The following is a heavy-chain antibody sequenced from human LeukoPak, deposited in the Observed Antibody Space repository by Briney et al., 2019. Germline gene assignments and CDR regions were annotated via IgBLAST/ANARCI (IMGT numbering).Heavy chain of an antibody. CDR2: IYYSGST. V-gene: IGHV4-31*03. CDR3: ASLYDYVRGSYRYTVDY. D-gene: IGHD3-16*02. Sequence: SETLSLTCTVSGGSISSGGYYWSWIRQHPGKGLEWIGYIYYSGSTYYNPSLKSRVTISVDTSKNQFSLKLSSVTAADTAVYYCASLYDYVRGSYRYTVDYWGQGTLVTVPS. J-gene: IGHJ4*02. CDR1: GGSISSGGYY.